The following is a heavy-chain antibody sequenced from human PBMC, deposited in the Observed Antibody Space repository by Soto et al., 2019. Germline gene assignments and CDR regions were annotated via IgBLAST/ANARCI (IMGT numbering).Heavy chain of an antibody. D-gene: IGHD6-6*01. CDR3: ARTRISTSSDDFDV. J-gene: IGHJ3*01. Sequence: PGESLKISCKGSGYIFTRYWIGWVRQMPGKGLEWMGMIYPGDSDTRYRPSFQGQVTISADKSISTAYLQWGSLKASDTAMYYCARTRISTSSDDFDVWGQGTMVTVSS. CDR2: IYPGDSDT. CDR1: GYIFTRYW. V-gene: IGHV5-51*01.